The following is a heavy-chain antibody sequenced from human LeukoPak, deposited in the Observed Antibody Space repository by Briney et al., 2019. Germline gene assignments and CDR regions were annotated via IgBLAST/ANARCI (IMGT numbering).Heavy chain of an antibody. CDR2: IYHSGST. V-gene: IGHV4-30-2*01. CDR3: ARGAPPQN. J-gene: IGHJ4*02. CDR1: GGSISSGGYY. Sequence: SETLSLTCTVSGGSISSGGYYWSWIRQPPGKGLEWIGYIYHSGSTYYNPSLKSRVTISIDTSKKHFSLKLTSVTAADTAVYYCARGAPPQNWGQGTLVTVSS.